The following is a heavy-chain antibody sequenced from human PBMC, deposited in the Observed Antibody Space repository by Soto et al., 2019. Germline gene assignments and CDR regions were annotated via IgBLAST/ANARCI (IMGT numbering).Heavy chain of an antibody. D-gene: IGHD3-22*01. Sequence: EVQLVESGGGLIKPGGSLRLSCAASGFTFSNAWMSWVRQAPGKGLEWVGRIKSRTNGGTTDYAAPVKGRVTISGDDAKNRRDLQRNSLRTEDTGGDYCTTGDPRDRSWGQGTLVTVSS. CDR2: IKSRTNGGTT. CDR1: GFTFSNAW. CDR3: TTGDPRDRS. V-gene: IGHV3-15*01. J-gene: IGHJ5*02.